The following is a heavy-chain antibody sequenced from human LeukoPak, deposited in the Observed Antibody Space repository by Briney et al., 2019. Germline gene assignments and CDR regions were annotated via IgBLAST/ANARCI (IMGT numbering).Heavy chain of an antibody. V-gene: IGHV3-21*01. CDR1: GFTLSTYS. CDR3: ARVRGGGFRTADS. J-gene: IGHJ4*02. D-gene: IGHD1-14*01. Sequence: PGGSLRLSCAASGFTLSTYSLNWVRQAPGKGLEWVSSISSSSLYIYYADSVKGRFTISRDNSKNTLFLQMNSLKTEDTAVYYCARVRGGGFRTADSWGQGTLVTVSS. CDR2: ISSSSLYI.